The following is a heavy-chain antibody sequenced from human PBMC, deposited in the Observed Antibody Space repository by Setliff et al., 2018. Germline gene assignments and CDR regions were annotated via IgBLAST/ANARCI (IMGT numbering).Heavy chain of an antibody. V-gene: IGHV4-38-2*01. Sequence: NPSETLSLTCAVSGYSISSGYYWGWIRQPPGKGLEWIGSIYHSGSTYYNPSLKSRVTISVDTSENQFSLKLSSVTAADTAVYYCASSRGQLRYSYGPNWFDPWGQGTLVTVSS. D-gene: IGHD5-18*01. CDR2: IYHSGST. CDR1: GYSISSGYY. J-gene: IGHJ5*02. CDR3: ASSRGQLRYSYGPNWFDP.